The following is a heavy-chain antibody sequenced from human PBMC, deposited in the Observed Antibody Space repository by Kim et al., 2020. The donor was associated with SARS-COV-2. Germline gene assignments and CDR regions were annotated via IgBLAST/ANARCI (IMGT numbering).Heavy chain of an antibody. Sequence: KKYYDDSVKGRFTISRDNSKNTLYLQMNSLRAEDTAVYYCARGLGALDYWGQGTLVTVSS. CDR2: KK. D-gene: IGHD1-26*01. V-gene: IGHV3-30*01. J-gene: IGHJ4*02. CDR3: ARGLGALDY.